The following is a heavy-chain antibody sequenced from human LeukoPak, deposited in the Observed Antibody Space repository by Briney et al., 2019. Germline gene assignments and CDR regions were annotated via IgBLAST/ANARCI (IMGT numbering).Heavy chain of an antibody. CDR1: GFTFSSYW. J-gene: IGHJ4*02. CDR3: ARVGSSSWPDY. V-gene: IGHV3-74*01. CDR2: INSDGSST. D-gene: IGHD6-13*01. Sequence: QPGGSLRLSCAASGFTFSSYWMHWVRQAPGKGLVWVSRINSDGSSTSYADSVKGRFTISRDSAKNTLYLQMNSLRAEDTAVYYCARVGSSSWPDYWGQGTLVTASP.